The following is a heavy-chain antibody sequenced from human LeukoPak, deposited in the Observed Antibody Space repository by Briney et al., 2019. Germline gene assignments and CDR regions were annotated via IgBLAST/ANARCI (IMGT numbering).Heavy chain of an antibody. CDR3: ARGSIRDGYIFDAFDI. CDR1: GGSISSSTNW. Sequence: PSETLSLTCAVSGGSISSSTNWWSWVRQPPGKGLEWIGEIYHSGGTNYNPSLKSRVTISVDTSKNQFSLKLTSVTAADTAVYYCARGSIRDGYIFDAFDIWGQGTMVTVSS. J-gene: IGHJ3*02. CDR2: IYHSGGT. D-gene: IGHD5-24*01. V-gene: IGHV4-4*02.